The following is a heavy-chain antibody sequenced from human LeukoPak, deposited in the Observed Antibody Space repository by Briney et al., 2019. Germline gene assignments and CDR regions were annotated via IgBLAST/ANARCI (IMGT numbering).Heavy chain of an antibody. V-gene: IGHV3-66*02. CDR2: IDSGGGT. CDR1: EITVSSSY. Sequence: GGSLRLSCAASEITVSSSYMSWVRQAPGKGLEWVSVIDSGGGTYYADSVKGRFTISRDNSKNTLYLQMNSLRAEDTAVYYCARDRWFDPWGQGTLVTVSS. CDR3: ARDRWFDP. J-gene: IGHJ5*02.